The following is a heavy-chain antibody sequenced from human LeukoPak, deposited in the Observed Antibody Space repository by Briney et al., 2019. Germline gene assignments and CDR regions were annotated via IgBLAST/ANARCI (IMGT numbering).Heavy chain of an antibody. V-gene: IGHV4-59*01. CDR3: ARAERITIFGVVIIKVEAFDI. J-gene: IGHJ3*02. D-gene: IGHD3-3*01. CDR2: IYYSGST. Sequence: PSETLSLTCTVSGGSISSYYWSWIRQPPGKGLEWIGYIYYSGSTNYSPSLKSRVTISVDTSKNQFSLKLSSVTAADTAVYYCARAERITIFGVVIIKVEAFDIWGQGTMVTVSS. CDR1: GGSISSYY.